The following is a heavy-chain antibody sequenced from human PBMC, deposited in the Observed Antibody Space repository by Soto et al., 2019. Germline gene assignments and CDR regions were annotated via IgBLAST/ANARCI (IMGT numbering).Heavy chain of an antibody. Sequence: QVQLVQSGAEVKKPGSSVKVSCKASGGTFSSYTISWVRQAPGQGLEWMGRIIPILGIANYAQKFQGRVTITADKSTSTAYMELSSLRSEDTAVYYCARDLGEDYGDYTAFDIWGQGTMVTVSS. CDR3: ARDLGEDYGDYTAFDI. J-gene: IGHJ3*02. CDR2: IIPILGIA. CDR1: GGTFSSYT. V-gene: IGHV1-69*08. D-gene: IGHD4-17*01.